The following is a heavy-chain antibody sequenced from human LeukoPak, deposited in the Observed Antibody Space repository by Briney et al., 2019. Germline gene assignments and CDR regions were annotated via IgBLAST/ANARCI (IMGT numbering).Heavy chain of an antibody. D-gene: IGHD2-21*01. J-gene: IGHJ6*03. Sequence: GGSLRLSCAASAFTFSSYTMNWVRQAPGKGLEWVSSISSSSRYIYYADSVKGRFTISRDNAKNSLYLQMNSLRAEDTAVYYCARDLWHIARYGHYMDVWGKGTTVTISS. V-gene: IGHV3-21*01. CDR1: AFTFSSYT. CDR2: ISSSSRYI. CDR3: ARDLWHIARYGHYMDV.